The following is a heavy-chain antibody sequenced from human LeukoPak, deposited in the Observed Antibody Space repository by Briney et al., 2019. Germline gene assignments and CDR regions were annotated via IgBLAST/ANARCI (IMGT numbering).Heavy chain of an antibody. V-gene: IGHV3-30*18. Sequence: GGSLRLSSAASGFTFSSYGMHWVRQAPGKGLEWVAVISYDGSNKYYADSVKGRFTISRDNSKNTLYLQMNSLRAEDTAVYYCAKDYVVATSTHIVWGQGTLVTVSS. CDR1: GFTFSSYG. CDR3: AKDYVVATSTHIV. CDR2: ISYDGSNK. J-gene: IGHJ1*01. D-gene: IGHD5-12*01.